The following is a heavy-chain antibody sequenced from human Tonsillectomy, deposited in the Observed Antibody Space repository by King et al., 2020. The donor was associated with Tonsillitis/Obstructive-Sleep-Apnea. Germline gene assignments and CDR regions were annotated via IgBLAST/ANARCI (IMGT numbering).Heavy chain of an antibody. CDR2: IWYDGSNK. CDR3: ARDAINGAEAPYDFWSGYQPDY. CDR1: GFTFSSYG. D-gene: IGHD3-3*01. Sequence: QLVQSGGGVVQPGRSLRLSCAASGFTFSSYGMHWVRQAPGKGLEWVAVIWYDGSNKYYADSVKGRFTISRDNSKNTLYLQMNSLRAEDTAVYYCARDAINGAEAPYDFWSGYQPDYWGQGTLVTVSS. V-gene: IGHV3-33*01. J-gene: IGHJ4*02.